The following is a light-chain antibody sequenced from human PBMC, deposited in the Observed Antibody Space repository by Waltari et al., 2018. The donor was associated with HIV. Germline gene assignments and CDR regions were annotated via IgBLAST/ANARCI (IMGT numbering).Light chain of an antibody. CDR3: QSYDSSLSGWV. CDR1: SPTTGDGYA. CDR2: GNN. J-gene: IGLJ3*02. Sequence: QSVLTPPPSVSGAPGPRATISCTGSSPTTGDGYAHHCYQQLPGTAPKLLIYGNNNRPSGVPDRFSGSKSATSASLAITGLQAEDEADYYCQSYDSSLSGWVFGGGTKLTVL. V-gene: IGLV1-40*01.